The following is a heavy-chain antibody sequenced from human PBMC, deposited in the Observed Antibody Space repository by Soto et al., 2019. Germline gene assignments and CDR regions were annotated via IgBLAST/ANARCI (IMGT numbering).Heavy chain of an antibody. Sequence: QVQLVQSGTEVKKPGASVKVSCKASGYTFTNYDINWVRQATGQGLEFMGWMNPNSGITDYAQKFRGRLTMTRDTSINTAYLEVDSLRSDDTAVYYCARGYDYVGGLDYWGQGTLVTVSS. D-gene: IGHD3-16*01. V-gene: IGHV1-8*01. CDR2: MNPNSGIT. J-gene: IGHJ4*02. CDR1: GYTFTNYD. CDR3: ARGYDYVGGLDY.